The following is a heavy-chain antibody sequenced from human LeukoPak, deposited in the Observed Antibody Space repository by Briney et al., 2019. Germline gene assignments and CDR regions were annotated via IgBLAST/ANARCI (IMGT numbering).Heavy chain of an antibody. J-gene: IGHJ4*02. CDR1: GFTFSSYA. V-gene: IGHV3-23*01. Sequence: GGSLRLSCAASGFTFSSYAMSWVRQVPGKGLEWVSVISGSGNNTYYADSVKGRFTISRDNSKNMLYLQMNSLRAENTAVYYCAKWKYSNSGIDDYWGQGTLVTVSS. CDR2: ISGSGNNT. CDR3: AKWKYSNSGIDDY. D-gene: IGHD6-6*01.